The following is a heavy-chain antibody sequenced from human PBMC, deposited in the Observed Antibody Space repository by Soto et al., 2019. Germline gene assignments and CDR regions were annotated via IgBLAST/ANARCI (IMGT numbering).Heavy chain of an antibody. D-gene: IGHD4-17*01. CDR2: INHSGST. V-gene: IGHV4-34*01. CDR1: GGSFSGYY. Sequence: SETLSLTCAVYGGSFSGYYWSWIRQPPGKGLEWIGEINHSGSTNYNPSLKSRVTISVDTSKNQFSLKMSSVTAADTAVYYCARDLSGGGDYRYYCFDVRGQGTTVTVSS. J-gene: IGHJ6*02. CDR3: ARDLSGGGDYRYYCFDV.